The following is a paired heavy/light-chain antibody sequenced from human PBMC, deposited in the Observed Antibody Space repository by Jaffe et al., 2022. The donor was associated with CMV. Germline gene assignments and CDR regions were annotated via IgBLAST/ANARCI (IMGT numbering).Heavy chain of an antibody. CDR1: GYSFTNFW. CDR2: IYPGDSDT. D-gene: IGHD3-10*01. Sequence: EVQLVQSGAEVKKPGESLKISCKGSGYSFTNFWIGWVRQMPEKGLEWMGIIYPGDSDTKYSPSFQGQVTISVDKSISTAYLQWSSLTASDTAMYYCARHYEGAGFGEWYFDYWGQGTLVTVSS. J-gene: IGHJ4*02. V-gene: IGHV5-51*01. CDR3: ARHYEGAGFGEWYFDY.
Light chain of an antibody. Sequence: DIQMTQSPSTLSASVGDRVTITCRASQSISHFLAWYQQKPGKAPVILIHKASSLQSGVPSRFSGSGSGTEFTLTISSLQPDDFATYSCQQYNSYSRTFGQGTKVEIK. J-gene: IGKJ1*01. CDR1: QSISHF. V-gene: IGKV1-5*03. CDR3: QQYNSYSRT. CDR2: KAS.